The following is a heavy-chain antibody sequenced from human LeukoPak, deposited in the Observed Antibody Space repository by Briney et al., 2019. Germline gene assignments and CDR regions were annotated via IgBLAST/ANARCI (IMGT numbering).Heavy chain of an antibody. D-gene: IGHD3-16*01. J-gene: IGHJ4*02. V-gene: IGHV1-69*04. CDR3: ARLLCGDYHDSSGSCAGEGSVDV. Sequence: SVKVSCKASGGTLSTYGISWVRQTPGQGLEWMGRIIPIVNIANYAQSFQGRVTITADKSTNTVYMELRGLKFEDTAVYFCARLLCGDYHDSSGSCAGEGSVDVWGQGTLVTVSS. CDR1: GGTLSTYG. CDR2: IIPIVNIA.